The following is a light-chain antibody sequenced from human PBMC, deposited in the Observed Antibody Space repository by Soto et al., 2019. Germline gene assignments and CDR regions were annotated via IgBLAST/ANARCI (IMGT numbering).Light chain of an antibody. J-gene: IGKJ1*01. V-gene: IGKV1-27*01. CDR2: AVS. Sequence: IQRTQSPSSLSASVGDIVTISCRASQSISSYLNWYKQRPGKVPKLLMYAVSTLQSGVPPRFSGSASGTDFTLTINSMQPEDVASYYCQTYDGAPTFGQGTQVDIK. CDR1: QSISSY. CDR3: QTYDGAPT.